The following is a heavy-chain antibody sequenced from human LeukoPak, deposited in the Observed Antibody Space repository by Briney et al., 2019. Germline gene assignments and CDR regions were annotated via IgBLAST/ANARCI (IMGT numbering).Heavy chain of an antibody. D-gene: IGHD3-22*01. CDR2: IYHSGSS. J-gene: IGHJ4*02. V-gene: IGHV4-4*08. CDR1: GSSINVYC. Sequence: SETLSLTCTVSGSSINVYCWSWIRQSPGKGLAWIGSIYHSGSSYYNPSLRSRVTISVDTSKNHFSLKLTSVTAADTAVYYCAREHYYDSTAYLDWGQGTLVSVSS. CDR3: AREHYYDSTAYLD.